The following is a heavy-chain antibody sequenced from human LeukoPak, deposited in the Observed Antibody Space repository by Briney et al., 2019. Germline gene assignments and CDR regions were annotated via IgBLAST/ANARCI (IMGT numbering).Heavy chain of an antibody. J-gene: IGHJ4*02. CDR2: ISGSGGST. CDR1: GFTFSSYA. CDR3: ARAKAYFFDY. Sequence: GGSLRLSCAASGFTFSSYAMSWVRQAPGKGLEWVSAISGSGGSTYYADSVKGRFTISRDNSKNTLYLQMGSLRAEDMAVYYCARAKAYFFDYWGQGTLVAVSS. V-gene: IGHV3-23*01.